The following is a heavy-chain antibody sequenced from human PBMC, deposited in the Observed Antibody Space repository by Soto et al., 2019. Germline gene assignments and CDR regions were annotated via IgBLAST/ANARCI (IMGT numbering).Heavy chain of an antibody. CDR2: IYYSGST. J-gene: IGHJ5*02. CDR3: ARDGSGDSSGYYYSWFDP. CDR1: GGSISSGGYY. Sequence: SETLSLTCTVSGGSISSGGYYWSWIRQHPGKGLEWIGYIYYSGSTYYNPSLKSRVTISVDTSKNQFSLKLSSVTAADTAVYYFARDGSGDSSGYYYSWFDPWGQGTLVTVSS. V-gene: IGHV4-31*03. D-gene: IGHD3-22*01.